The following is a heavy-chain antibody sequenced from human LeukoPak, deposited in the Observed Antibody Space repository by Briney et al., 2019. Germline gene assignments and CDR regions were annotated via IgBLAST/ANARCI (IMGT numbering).Heavy chain of an antibody. J-gene: IGHJ4*02. CDR2: IYSGGST. CDR1: GLTVSSNY. D-gene: IGHD5-18*01. Sequence: HPGGTLRLSCAASGLTVSSNYMSWVRQAPGKGLEWVSVIYSGGSTYYADSVKGRFTISRDNSKNTLYLQMNSLRAEDTAVYYCARDSGGIQLWYWGQGTLVTVSS. CDR3: ARDSGGIQLWY. V-gene: IGHV3-66*01.